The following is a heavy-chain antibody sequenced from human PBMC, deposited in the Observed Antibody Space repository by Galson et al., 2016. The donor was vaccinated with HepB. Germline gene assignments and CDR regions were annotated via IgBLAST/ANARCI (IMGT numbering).Heavy chain of an antibody. J-gene: IGHJ4*02. D-gene: IGHD3-3*01. CDR2: INQSGNT. Sequence: SETLSLTCAVYGGSFSGYYWSWIRQSPGKGLEWIGEINQSGNTNNNPSLKSRVTISVGTSKNQFSLKLSSVTAADTAVYYCARGQKGNYDFWTGGITGYYFYSWGQGTLVPVPS. CDR1: GGSFSGYY. CDR3: ARGQKGNYDFWTGGITGYYFYS. V-gene: IGHV4-34*01.